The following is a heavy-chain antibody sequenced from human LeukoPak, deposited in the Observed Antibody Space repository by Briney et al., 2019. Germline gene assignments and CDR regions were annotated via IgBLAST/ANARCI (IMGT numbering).Heavy chain of an antibody. V-gene: IGHV3-23*01. CDR3: ARACSGGSCYFSAFDI. J-gene: IGHJ3*02. D-gene: IGHD2-15*01. Sequence: GGSLRLSCAASGFTFSSYAMSWVHQAPGKGLEWFSAISDDGGSTYYAASVKGRFTISRDNSKNTLYLQINSLRAEDTAVYYCARACSGGSCYFSAFDIWGQGTMVTVSS. CDR1: GFTFSSYA. CDR2: ISDDGGST.